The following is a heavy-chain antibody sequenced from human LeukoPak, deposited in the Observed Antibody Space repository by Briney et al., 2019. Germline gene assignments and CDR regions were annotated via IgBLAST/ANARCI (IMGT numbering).Heavy chain of an antibody. Sequence: PGGSLRLSCAASGFTFSSYAMSWVRQAPAKGLEWVSSISTSGGSTYYAGSAKGRFTISRDNSKNTLLLQMNSLRAEDTAVYYCAKATTASPRNFDYWGQGTLVTVSS. V-gene: IGHV3-23*01. J-gene: IGHJ4*02. D-gene: IGHD2-21*02. CDR3: AKATTASPRNFDY. CDR2: ISTSGGST. CDR1: GFTFSSYA.